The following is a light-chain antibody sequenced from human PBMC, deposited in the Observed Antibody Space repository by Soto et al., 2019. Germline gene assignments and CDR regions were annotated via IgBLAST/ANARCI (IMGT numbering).Light chain of an antibody. CDR1: QSVDSSY. CDR3: QRYGASSFT. Sequence: EIVLTQSPGTLSLSPGERATLSCRASQSVDSSYLSWYQHKPGQAPRRLIYATSSRATGIPDRFSGSGSGTDFTLTISRLEPEDFAVYYCQRYGASSFTFGQGTNLEIK. J-gene: IGKJ2*01. CDR2: ATS. V-gene: IGKV3-20*01.